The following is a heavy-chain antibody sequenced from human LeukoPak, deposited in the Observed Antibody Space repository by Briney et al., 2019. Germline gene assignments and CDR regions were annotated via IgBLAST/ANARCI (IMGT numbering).Heavy chain of an antibody. CDR1: GFTFDDYA. D-gene: IGHD6-13*01. V-gene: IGHV3-43*02. CDR3: AKESSSWYDY. Sequence: QPGGSLRLSCAASGFTFDDYAMHWVRQAPGKGLEWVSLISGDGGSTYYADSVKGRFTISRDNSKNSLYLRMNSLRTEDAALYYCAKESSSWYDYWGQGTLVTVSS. CDR2: ISGDGGST. J-gene: IGHJ4*02.